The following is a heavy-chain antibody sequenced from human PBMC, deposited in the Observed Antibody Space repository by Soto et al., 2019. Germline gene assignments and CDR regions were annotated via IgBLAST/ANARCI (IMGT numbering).Heavy chain of an antibody. CDR1: GYTFTSYY. CDR2: INPSGGST. J-gene: IGHJ6*03. Sequence: QVQLVQSGAEVKKPGASVKVSCKASGYTFTSYYMHWVRQAPGQGLEWMGIINPSGGSTSYAQKCRGKITMTRATYTSTVYMELSSLRSEATAVYYCAIPARYYYGSGXRGYYYYYYYMDVWGKGTTVTFSS. D-gene: IGHD3-10*01. CDR3: AIPARYYYGSGXRGYYYYYYYMDV. V-gene: IGHV1-46*03.